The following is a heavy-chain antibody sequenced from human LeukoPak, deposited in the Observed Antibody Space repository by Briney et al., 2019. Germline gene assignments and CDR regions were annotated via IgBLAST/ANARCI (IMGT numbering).Heavy chain of an antibody. CDR2: ISGNGQKT. CDR1: GFTFSRFA. D-gene: IGHD3-22*01. J-gene: IGHJ4*02. Sequence: GGSLRLSCSASGFTFSRFAMTWVRHLPGKGLQWVSTISGNGQKTYYGDSVTGRFSVSRDNSNNILFLQMDSLRADDSALYYCAKDANYYDSSAFFIPFDSWGQGTLVTVSS. CDR3: AKDANYYDSSAFFIPFDS. V-gene: IGHV3-23*01.